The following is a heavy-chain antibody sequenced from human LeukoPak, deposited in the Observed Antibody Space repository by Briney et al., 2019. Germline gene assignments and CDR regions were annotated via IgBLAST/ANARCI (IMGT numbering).Heavy chain of an antibody. Sequence: PGGSLRLSCAASGFTLRRYTMNWVRQAPGKGLEWVSSISSSTTYIYYADSVKGRFTISRDNAKNSLYLQMNSLRAEDTAVYYCARDAPGSHFDYWGQGTLVTVSS. CDR3: ARDAPGSHFDY. CDR1: GFTLRRYT. CDR2: ISSSTTYI. D-gene: IGHD7-27*01. J-gene: IGHJ4*02. V-gene: IGHV3-21*01.